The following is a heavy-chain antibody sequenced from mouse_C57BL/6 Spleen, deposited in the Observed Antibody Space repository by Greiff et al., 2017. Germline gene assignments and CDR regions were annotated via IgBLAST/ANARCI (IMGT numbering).Heavy chain of an antibody. V-gene: IGHV5-17*01. CDR2: ISSGSSTI. CDR1: GFTFSDYG. J-gene: IGHJ4*01. Sequence: EVKVVESGGGLVKPGGSLKLSCAASGFTFSDYGMHWVRQAPEKGLEWVAYISSGSSTIYYADTVKGRFTISRDNAKNTLFLQMTSLRSEDTAMYYCARPYDYYAMDYWGQGTSVTVSS. CDR3: ARPYDYYAMDY.